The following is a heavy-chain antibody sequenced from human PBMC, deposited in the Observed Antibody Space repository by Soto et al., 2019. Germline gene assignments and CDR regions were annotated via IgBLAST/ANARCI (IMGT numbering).Heavy chain of an antibody. D-gene: IGHD2-15*01. Sequence: QVQLVQSGAEVKKPGSSVKVSCKASGGTFSSYAISWVRQAPGQGLEWMGGIIPIFGTTNYAQKFQGRVTITADESTSTASMELSSLRSEDTAMYYCARVVTVVKSFHYWYFDLWGPGTLVTVSS. V-gene: IGHV1-69*12. CDR3: ARVVTVVKSFHYWYFDL. J-gene: IGHJ2*01. CDR2: IIPIFGTT. CDR1: GGTFSSYA.